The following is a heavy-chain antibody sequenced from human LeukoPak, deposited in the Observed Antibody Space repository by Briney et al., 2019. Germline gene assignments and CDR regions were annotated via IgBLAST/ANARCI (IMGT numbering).Heavy chain of an antibody. CDR1: GFTFSRYD. CDR2: ISGSGTST. D-gene: IGHD5-12*01. Sequence: PGRSLRLSCAASGFTFSRYDMHWVRLAPGKGLEWVSSISGSGTSTYHADSVKGRFTISRDNSKNTLYLQMNSLRAEDTAIYYCAKVATIRGENWFDPWGQGTLVTVSS. V-gene: IGHV3-23*01. CDR3: AKVATIRGENWFDP. J-gene: IGHJ5*02.